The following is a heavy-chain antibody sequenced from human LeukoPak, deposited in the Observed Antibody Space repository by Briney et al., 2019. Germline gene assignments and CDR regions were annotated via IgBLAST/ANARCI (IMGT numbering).Heavy chain of an antibody. CDR2: ISCSGGST. Sequence: GGSLRLSCAASGFTFSSYAMSWVRQAPGKGLEWVSAISCSGGSTYYADSVKGRFTISRDNSKNSLYLQMNSLSAEDTAVYYCAKVGEENYDFWSGRYYFDYWGQGTLVTVSS. D-gene: IGHD3-3*01. CDR3: AKVGEENYDFWSGRYYFDY. CDR1: GFTFSSYA. V-gene: IGHV3-23*01. J-gene: IGHJ4*02.